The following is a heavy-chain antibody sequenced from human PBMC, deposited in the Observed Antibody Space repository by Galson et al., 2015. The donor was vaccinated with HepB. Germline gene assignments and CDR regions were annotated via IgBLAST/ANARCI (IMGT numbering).Heavy chain of an antibody. Sequence: SLRLSCAASGFTFSSYSMNWVRQAPVKGLEWVSYISSSSSTIYYADSVKGRFTISRDNAKNSLYLQMNSLRAEDTAVYYCARDHYCSSTSCYEAGDYYYYYYMDVWGKGTTVTVSS. D-gene: IGHD2-2*01. CDR2: ISSSSSTI. CDR3: ARDHYCSSTSCYEAGDYYYYYYMDV. V-gene: IGHV3-48*01. CDR1: GFTFSSYS. J-gene: IGHJ6*03.